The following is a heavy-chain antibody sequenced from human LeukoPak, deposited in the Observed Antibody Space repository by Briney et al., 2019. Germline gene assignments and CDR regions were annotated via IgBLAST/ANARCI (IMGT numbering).Heavy chain of an antibody. J-gene: IGHJ4*02. CDR1: GVTFSSYA. D-gene: IGHD1-20*01. CDR3: AKILTGTHVDY. CDR2: ISGSGGST. Sequence: GGSLRLSCAASGVTFSSYAMSWVRQAPGKGLEWVSAISGSGGSTYYADSVKGRFTISRDNSKNRLCLQMNSLRAEDTAVYYCAKILTGTHVDYWGQGTLVTVSS. V-gene: IGHV3-23*01.